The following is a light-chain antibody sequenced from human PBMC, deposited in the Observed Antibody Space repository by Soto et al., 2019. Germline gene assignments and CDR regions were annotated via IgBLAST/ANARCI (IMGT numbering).Light chain of an antibody. CDR3: GSWDSSLSAYV. V-gene: IGLV1-51*01. CDR1: SSNIGGNS. J-gene: IGLJ1*01. Sequence: QSVMTQPPSVSAAPGQTVTISCSGSSSNIGGNSVSWYQQLPETAPKLLIYDDNKRPSGIPDRFSGSKSGTSATLGITGFQTGDEADYYCGSWDSSLSAYVFGTGTKLTVL. CDR2: DDN.